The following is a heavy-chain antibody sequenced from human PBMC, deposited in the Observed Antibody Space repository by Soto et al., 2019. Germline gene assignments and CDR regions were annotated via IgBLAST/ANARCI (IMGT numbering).Heavy chain of an antibody. Sequence: GGSLRLSCAASGFAFSSYGMHWVRQAPGKGLEWVAVISYDGSNKYYADSVKGRFTISRDNSKNTLYLQMNSLRAKDTAVYYCAKDIGYSGYDMNFDYWGQGTLVTVSS. D-gene: IGHD5-12*01. V-gene: IGHV3-30*18. CDR1: GFAFSSYG. CDR2: ISYDGSNK. J-gene: IGHJ4*02. CDR3: AKDIGYSGYDMNFDY.